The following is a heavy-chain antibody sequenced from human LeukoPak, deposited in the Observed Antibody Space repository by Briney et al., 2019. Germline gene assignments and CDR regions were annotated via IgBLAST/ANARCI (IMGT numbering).Heavy chain of an antibody. CDR1: GFTFSSYA. D-gene: IGHD2-2*01. CDR3: AKAPNPPPYTEYLFDY. CDR2: IRYDGSNK. J-gene: IGHJ4*02. V-gene: IGHV3-30*02. Sequence: GGSLRLSCAASGFTFSSYAMHWVRQAPGKGLEWVAFIRYDGSNKDYADSVKGRFTISRDNSKNTLYLQMNSLRAEDTAVYYCAKAPNPPPYTEYLFDYWGQGTLVTVSS.